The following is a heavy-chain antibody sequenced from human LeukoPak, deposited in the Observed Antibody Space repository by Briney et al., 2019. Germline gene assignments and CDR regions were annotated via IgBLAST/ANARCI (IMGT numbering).Heavy chain of an antibody. Sequence: GASVKASCKASGYTFTSNHIHWVRQAPGQGLERMGIINPSGRSTNYAHKFQGRVTMTSDTSTSTVYMELSGLRSEDTAMYYCAREQGQVPGPLVVAGTYYFDYWGQGTLVTVSS. CDR3: AREQGQVPGPLVVAGTYYFDY. D-gene: IGHD2-15*01. CDR2: INPSGRST. CDR1: GYTFTSNH. J-gene: IGHJ4*02. V-gene: IGHV1-46*01.